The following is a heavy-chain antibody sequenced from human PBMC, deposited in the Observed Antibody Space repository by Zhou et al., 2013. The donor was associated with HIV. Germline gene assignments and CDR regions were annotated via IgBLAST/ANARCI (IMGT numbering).Heavy chain of an antibody. D-gene: IGHD4-17*01. V-gene: IGHV1-18*01. J-gene: IGHJ4*02. Sequence: QVHLVQSGAEMKRPGASVKVSCRASGYTLTGFGISWVRQAPGQGLEWMGWISAYNGNTNYAQKLQGRVTMTTDTSTSTAYMELRSLRSDDTAVYYCARDGLYSVPDYAWGYWGQGTLVTVSS. CDR3: ARDGLYSVPDYAWGY. CDR1: GYTLTGFG. CDR2: ISAYNGNT.